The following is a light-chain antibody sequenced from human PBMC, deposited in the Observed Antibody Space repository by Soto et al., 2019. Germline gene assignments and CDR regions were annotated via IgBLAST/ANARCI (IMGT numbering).Light chain of an antibody. CDR2: EVS. J-gene: IGLJ1*01. V-gene: IGLV2-14*01. Sequence: QSALTQPASVSGSPGQSITISCTGTSSDVGGYNYVSWYQQHPGTAPKLMIYEVSNRPSGVSNRFSGSKSGNTASLTISGLQAEDEADYYCSSYVGNDVFVFGTGTKLTVL. CDR1: SSDVGGYNY. CDR3: SSYVGNDVFV.